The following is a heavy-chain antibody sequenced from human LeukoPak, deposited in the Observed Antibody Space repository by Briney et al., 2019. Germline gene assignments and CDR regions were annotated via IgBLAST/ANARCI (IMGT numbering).Heavy chain of an antibody. CDR1: GGSFSAYY. J-gene: IGHJ4*03. CDR3: ARGPTISETGYFDY. CDR2: IDHRGDT. Sequence: SETLSLTCAVYGGSFSAYYWSWMRQSPGKGLEWIAEIDHRGDTNYNPSVKSRVSISVDTSKNQFSLKVTSLTAADTAVYYCARGPTISETGYFDYWGQGTLVTVSS. D-gene: IGHD1-1*01. V-gene: IGHV4-34*01.